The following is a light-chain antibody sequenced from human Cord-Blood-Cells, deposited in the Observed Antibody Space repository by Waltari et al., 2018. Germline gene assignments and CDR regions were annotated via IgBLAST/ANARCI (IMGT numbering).Light chain of an antibody. V-gene: IGKV3-11*01. CDR1: QSVSSY. J-gene: IGKJ2*03. CDR3: QQRSNRRYS. Sequence: EIVLTQSPATLSLSPGERATLSCRASQSVSSYLAWYQQKPGQAPRLLIYDASNRATGIPARFSGSGSGTDFTLTISSLEPEYFAVYYCQQRSNRRYSFGQGTKLEIK. CDR2: DAS.